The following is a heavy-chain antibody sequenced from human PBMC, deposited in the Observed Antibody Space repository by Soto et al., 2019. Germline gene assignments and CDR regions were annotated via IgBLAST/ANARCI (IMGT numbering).Heavy chain of an antibody. CDR1: GGSISSSSYY. V-gene: IGHV4-39*01. J-gene: IGHJ5*02. Sequence: QLQLQESGPGLVKPSETLSLTCTVSGGSISSSSYYWGWIRQPPGKGLEWIGSIYYSGITYYNPSLKSRVTISVDTSKNQFSLKLSSVTAADTAVYYCARCYGDYGWFDPWGQGTLVTVSS. D-gene: IGHD4-17*01. CDR3: ARCYGDYGWFDP. CDR2: IYYSGIT.